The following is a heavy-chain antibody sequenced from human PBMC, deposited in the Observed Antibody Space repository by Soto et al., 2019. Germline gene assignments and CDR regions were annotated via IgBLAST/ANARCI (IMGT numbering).Heavy chain of an antibody. CDR3: ANNWNSGGTCCPDY. CDR1: AFTFITYS. J-gene: IGHJ4*02. Sequence: GSLRLSCVASAFTFITYSMSWVRQAPGKGLEWVSSISSSGNDRYYADSVKGRFTISRDNAENSLYLQMDSLRAEDTAVYYCANNWNSGGTCCPDYWGQGTLVTVSS. CDR2: ISSSGNDR. D-gene: IGHD2-15*01. V-gene: IGHV3-21*01.